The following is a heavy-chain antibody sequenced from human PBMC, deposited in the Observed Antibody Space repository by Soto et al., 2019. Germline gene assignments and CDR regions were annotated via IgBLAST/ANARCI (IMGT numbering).Heavy chain of an antibody. CDR3: ARDGITFGGIIEQLDH. D-gene: IGHD3-16*02. CDR1: GYTFTGYY. Sequence: QVQLVQSGAEVKKPGASVKVSCKASGYTFTGYYVHWVRQAPGQGLEWMGWINPDTGGTNYAQKFQGRVTMTRDTSITTAYMELSSPRTDDTAVYYCARDGITFGGIIEQLDHWGQGTLVTVSS. CDR2: INPDTGGT. V-gene: IGHV1-2*02. J-gene: IGHJ4*02.